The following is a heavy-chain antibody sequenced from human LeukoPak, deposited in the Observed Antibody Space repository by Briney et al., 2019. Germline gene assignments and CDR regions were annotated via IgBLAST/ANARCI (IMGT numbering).Heavy chain of an antibody. Sequence: GSLRLSCAASGFTFSSYAMSWVRQAPGKGLEGVSAISGSGGSTYYADSVKGRFTISRDNSKKTLYLQMNSLSAEDTAVYYCAKDRRGAFDIWGQGTMVTVSS. CDR3: AKDRRGAFDI. V-gene: IGHV3-23*01. J-gene: IGHJ3*02. CDR2: ISGSGGST. CDR1: GFTFSSYA.